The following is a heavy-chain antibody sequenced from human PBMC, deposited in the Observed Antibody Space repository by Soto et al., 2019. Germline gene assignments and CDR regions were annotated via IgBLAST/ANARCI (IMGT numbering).Heavy chain of an antibody. CDR1: GGTFNKYA. D-gene: IGHD2-2*01. V-gene: IGHV1-69*06. Sequence: QVQLVQSGAEVRKPGSSVKVSCKASGGTFNKYAISWVRQAPGQGPEWMGGLLATYSTRNYANYAHKFQGRVTITVDTSTSTAYMELSGMKSDDTAIYYCARGVVVVTNYYFDQWGQGTLVTVSS. J-gene: IGHJ4*02. CDR2: LLATYSTRNYA. CDR3: ARGVVVVTNYYFDQ.